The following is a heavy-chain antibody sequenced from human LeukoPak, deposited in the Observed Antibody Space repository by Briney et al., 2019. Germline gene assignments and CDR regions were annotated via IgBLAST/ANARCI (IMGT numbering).Heavy chain of an antibody. D-gene: IGHD1-14*01. J-gene: IGHJ6*02. CDR2: FYTSSST. V-gene: IGHV4-4*07. CDR1: DSSISSYY. CDR3: ARHRDNPGQYYGLDV. Sequence: NPSDTLTSTCSVSDSSISSYYWSWSRKPAGKGLKWSGRFYTSSSTNYTPSLKSRVTISVDTSKNQLSLNRRYVTAADTAVYDCARHRDNPGQYYGLDVWGQGTTVTVSS.